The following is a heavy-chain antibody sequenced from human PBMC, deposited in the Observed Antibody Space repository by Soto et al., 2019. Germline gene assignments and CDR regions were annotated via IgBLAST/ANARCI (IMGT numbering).Heavy chain of an antibody. Sequence: QVQLVQSGAEVKKPGASVKVSCKASGYTFTSYAMHWVRQAPGQRLEWMGWINAGNGNTKYSQKFQGRVPITRDTSASTAYMELSRLRSEDTAVYYSARDLGGWPDYWGQGTLVTVSS. D-gene: IGHD2-15*01. CDR3: ARDLGGWPDY. V-gene: IGHV1-3*01. J-gene: IGHJ4*02. CDR1: GYTFTSYA. CDR2: INAGNGNT.